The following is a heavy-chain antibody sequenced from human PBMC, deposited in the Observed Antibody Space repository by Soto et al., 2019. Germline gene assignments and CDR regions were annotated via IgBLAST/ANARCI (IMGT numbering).Heavy chain of an antibody. Sequence: SGPTLVNPTQTFTLTCTFSGFSLSTSGVGVGWIRQPPGKALEWLALIYWNDDKRYSPSPKSRLTITKDTSKNQVVLTMTNMDPVDTATYCCENSNWVPIAESGTGWFDPWGQGTLVTVSS. D-gene: IGHD6-13*01. CDR1: GFSLSTSGVG. J-gene: IGHJ5*02. V-gene: IGHV2-5*01. CDR2: IYWNDDK. CDR3: ENSNWVPIAESGTGWFDP.